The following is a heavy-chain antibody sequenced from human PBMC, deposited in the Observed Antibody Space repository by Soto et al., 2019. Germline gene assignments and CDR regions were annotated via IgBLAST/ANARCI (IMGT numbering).Heavy chain of an antibody. Sequence: GGSLRLSCAASGFTFSSYGMHWVRQAPGKGLEWVAVIWYDGSNKYYADSVKGRFTISRDNSKNTLYLQMNSLRAEDTAVYYCAGEPGDLVPAAILYGGFDYWGQGTLVTVSS. CDR2: IWYDGSNK. CDR3: AGEPGDLVPAAILYGGFDY. J-gene: IGHJ4*02. V-gene: IGHV3-33*01. CDR1: GFTFSSYG. D-gene: IGHD2-2*01.